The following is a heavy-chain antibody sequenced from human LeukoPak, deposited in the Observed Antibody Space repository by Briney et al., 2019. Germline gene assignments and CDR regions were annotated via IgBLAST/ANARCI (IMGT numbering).Heavy chain of an antibody. CDR3: ARGRYCSADICSGGVAFDI. D-gene: IGHD2-15*01. V-gene: IGHV4-4*07. Sequence: SETLSLTCAVSGGSISTYYWSWIRQPAGKGLEWIGRIYTSGSTNYNPSLKSRVTMSVDASKNQFSLNLRSVTAADTAVYYCARGRYCSADICSGGVAFDIWGQGTMVSVSS. CDR1: GGSISTYY. J-gene: IGHJ3*02. CDR2: IYTSGST.